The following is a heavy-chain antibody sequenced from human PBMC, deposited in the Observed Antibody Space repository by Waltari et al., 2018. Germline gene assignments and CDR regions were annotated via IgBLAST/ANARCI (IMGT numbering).Heavy chain of an antibody. CDR1: GGTFSSYA. CDR3: ARDRDYGGNPAFAEYFQH. Sequence: QVQLVQSGAEVKKPGSSVKVSCKASGGTFSSYAISWVRPAPGHGLEWMGGIIPIFGTANYAQKFRGRVTITADESTSTAYMELSSLRSEDTAVYYCARDRDYGGNPAFAEYFQHWGQGTLITVSS. V-gene: IGHV1-69*13. D-gene: IGHD2-15*01. J-gene: IGHJ1*01. CDR2: IIPIFGTA.